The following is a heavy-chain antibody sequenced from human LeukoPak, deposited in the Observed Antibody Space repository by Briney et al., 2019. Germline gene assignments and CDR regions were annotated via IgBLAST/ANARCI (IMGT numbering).Heavy chain of an antibody. Sequence: PSETLSLTCAVYGGSFSGYYWSWIRQPLGKGLEWIGEINHSGSTNYNPSLKSRVTISVDTSKNQFSLKLSSVTAADTAVYYCARGETSGLIDYWGQGTLVTVSS. CDR1: GGSFSGYY. CDR3: ARGETSGLIDY. V-gene: IGHV4-34*01. J-gene: IGHJ4*02. CDR2: INHSGST.